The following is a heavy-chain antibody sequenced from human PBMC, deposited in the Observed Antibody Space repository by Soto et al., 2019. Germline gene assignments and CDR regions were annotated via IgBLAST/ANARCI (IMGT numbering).Heavy chain of an antibody. V-gene: IGHV1-3*01. D-gene: IGHD2-21*02. CDR2: INAGNGNT. CDR1: GYTFTSYA. J-gene: IGHJ5*02. CDR3: ARGFRGGDADWFVP. Sequence: QVQLVQSGAEVKKPGASVKVSCKASGYTFTSYAMHWVRQAPGQRLEWMGWINAGNGNTKYSQKFQGRVTITRDTXSSTAYMELSSLRSEDTAVYSWARGFRGGDADWFVPWGQGPLVTVSS.